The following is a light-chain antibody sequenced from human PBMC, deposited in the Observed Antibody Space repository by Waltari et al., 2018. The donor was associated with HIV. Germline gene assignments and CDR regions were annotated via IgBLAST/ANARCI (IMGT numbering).Light chain of an antibody. V-gene: IGLV2-14*01. CDR3: SSYTSSSTLGV. CDR2: EVS. J-gene: IGLJ1*01. Sequence: QSALTQPASVSGSPGQSITIPCTGASSDIGDYNSVSWFQQYPGKAPKLMIYEVSNRPSGVSNRFSGSKSGNTASLTISGLQAEDEADYYCSSYTSSSTLGVFGTGTKVTVL. CDR1: SSDIGDYNS.